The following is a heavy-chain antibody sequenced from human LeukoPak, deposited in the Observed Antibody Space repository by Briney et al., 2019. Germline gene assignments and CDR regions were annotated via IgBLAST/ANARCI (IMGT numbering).Heavy chain of an antibody. V-gene: IGHV4-39*07. J-gene: IGHJ1*01. CDR2: IYHSGST. Sequence: SETLSLTCTVSGGSISSSSYYWGWIRRPPGKGLECIGEIYHSGSTNYNPSLKSRVTISVDTSKNQFSLKLSSVTAADTAVYYCARDPGILTGIRFQHWGQGTLVTVSS. CDR1: GGSISSSSYY. CDR3: ARDPGILTGIRFQH. D-gene: IGHD3-9*01.